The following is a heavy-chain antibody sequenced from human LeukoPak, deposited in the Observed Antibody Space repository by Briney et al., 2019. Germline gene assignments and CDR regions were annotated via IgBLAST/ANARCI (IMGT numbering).Heavy chain of an antibody. Sequence: PGGSLRLSCAASGFTVSSSYMSWVRQAPGKGLEWVSIIYSGGGTYYTDSVTGRFTISRDNSQNALYLQMNSLRAEDTAVYYCTRGIPTIDYWGQGTLVTVSS. CDR2: IYSGGGT. J-gene: IGHJ4*02. CDR3: TRGIPTIDY. V-gene: IGHV3-66*01. CDR1: GFTVSSSY.